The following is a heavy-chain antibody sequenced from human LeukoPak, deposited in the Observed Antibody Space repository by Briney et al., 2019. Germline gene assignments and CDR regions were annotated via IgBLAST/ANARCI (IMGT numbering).Heavy chain of an antibody. D-gene: IGHD3-22*01. V-gene: IGHV1-18*01. CDR1: GYTFTSYG. J-gene: IGHJ4*02. Sequence: ASVKVSCKASGYTFTSYGISWVRQAPGQGLEWMGWISAYNGNTNYAQKLQGRVTMTTDTSTSTAYMELRSLRSDDTAVYYCARVAKKKYYYDSSGYYYYDYWGQGTLVTVSS. CDR3: ARVAKKKYYYDSSGYYYYDY. CDR2: ISAYNGNT.